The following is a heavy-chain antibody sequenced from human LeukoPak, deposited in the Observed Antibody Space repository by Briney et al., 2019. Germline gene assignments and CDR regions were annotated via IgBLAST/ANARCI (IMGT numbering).Heavy chain of an antibody. D-gene: IGHD3-22*01. CDR2: ITSRDGTT. V-gene: IGHV3-23*01. CDR3: ARDRPNYYGSDGHYYRRDGDY. Sequence: GXSLRLSCAASGFTFSIYAMSWVRQTPGKGLEWVSSITSRDGTTYYADSVKGRFTIYRDNSENSLYLQLNSLRAEDSAVYYCARDRPNYYGSDGHYYRRDGDYWGQGTLVTVSS. J-gene: IGHJ4*02. CDR1: GFTFSIYA.